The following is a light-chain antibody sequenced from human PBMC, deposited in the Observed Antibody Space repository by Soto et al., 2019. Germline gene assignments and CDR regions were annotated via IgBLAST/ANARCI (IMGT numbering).Light chain of an antibody. Sequence: EIVLTQSPGTLSLSPGERATLSCRASQSVSSTYLAWYQQKPGQAPRLLIYGASIRATGVPDRFSGSGSGTDFTLTISRLEPEDFAVYYCQQSHRSPRTFGQGTKVEIK. CDR2: GAS. CDR3: QQSHRSPRT. CDR1: QSVSSTY. V-gene: IGKV3-20*01. J-gene: IGKJ1*01.